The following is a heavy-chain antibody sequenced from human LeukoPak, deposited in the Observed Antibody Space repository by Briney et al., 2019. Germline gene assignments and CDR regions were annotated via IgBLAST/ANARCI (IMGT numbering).Heavy chain of an antibody. J-gene: IGHJ4*02. CDR2: ISHDGSNQ. V-gene: IGHV3-30-3*01. D-gene: IGHD2-21*02. CDR1: GFTFTYYA. CDR3: ARQGDTGSWYFDY. Sequence: GRSLRLSCAVSGFTFTYYAMHWARQAPGKGLEWVAVISHDGSNQQYADSVKGQVTISRDNSKSTLYLQMDSLRAGDTAVYYCARQGDTGSWYFDYWGQGTLVTVSS.